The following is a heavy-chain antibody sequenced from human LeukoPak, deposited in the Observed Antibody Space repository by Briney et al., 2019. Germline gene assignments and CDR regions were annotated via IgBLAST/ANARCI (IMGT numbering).Heavy chain of an antibody. CDR3: ARGPTVTTDY. Sequence: SETLSLTCTVSGGSISTENHYWAWFRQPPGKGLEWIGYMFSNGNTNYNPSLKGRVTLSVDTSKNHFSLSLSSVTAADTAIYYCARGPTVTTDYWGQGIVVTVSS. D-gene: IGHD4-17*01. V-gene: IGHV4-39*02. CDR2: MFSNGNT. CDR1: GGSISTENHY. J-gene: IGHJ4*02.